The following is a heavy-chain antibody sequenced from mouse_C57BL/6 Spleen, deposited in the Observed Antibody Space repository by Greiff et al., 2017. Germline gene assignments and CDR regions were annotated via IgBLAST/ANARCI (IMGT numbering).Heavy chain of an antibody. Sequence: EVKLVESGGDLVKPGGSLKLSCAASGFTFSSYGMSWVRQTPDKRLEWVATISSGGSYTYYPDSVKGRFTISRDNAKNTLYLQMSSLKSEDTAMYYCARMGIIYYDYDEGYFDVWGTGTTVTVSS. V-gene: IGHV5-6*01. CDR1: GFTFSSYG. CDR3: ARMGIIYYDYDEGYFDV. CDR2: ISSGGSYT. D-gene: IGHD2-4*01. J-gene: IGHJ1*03.